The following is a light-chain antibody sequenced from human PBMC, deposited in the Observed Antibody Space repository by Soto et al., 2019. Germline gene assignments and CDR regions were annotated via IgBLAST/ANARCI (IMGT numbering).Light chain of an antibody. Sequence: QSALTQPASVSGYPGQSSTNSCSRTSRDIGAYNLVSWYQQPQGKAPKLLIYEVRNRHSGISYRFSGSTSGTTASLTISSLLPEDEADYYCGPYTSRSTLVFGGGTQLTVL. CDR2: EVR. CDR1: SRDIGAYNL. CDR3: GPYTSRSTLV. V-gene: IGLV2-14*01. J-gene: IGLJ2*01.